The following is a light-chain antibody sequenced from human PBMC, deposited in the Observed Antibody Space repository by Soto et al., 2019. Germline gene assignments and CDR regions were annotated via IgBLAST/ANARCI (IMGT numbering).Light chain of an antibody. CDR3: QQYGDWPLT. V-gene: IGKV3-15*01. CDR1: QSVGNN. Sequence: EIVVTQSPATLSVSPGERATLSCRASQSVGNNFAWYQQKPGQAPRLLIFATSTRATGVPAGFSGSGSGTEFTLTISSLQSEDFAVYYCQQYGDWPLTFGGGAKVE. J-gene: IGKJ4*01. CDR2: ATS.